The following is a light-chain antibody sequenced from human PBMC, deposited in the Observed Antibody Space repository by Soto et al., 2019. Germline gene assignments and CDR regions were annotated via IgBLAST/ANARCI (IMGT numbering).Light chain of an antibody. CDR1: QTVSGSY. J-gene: IGKJ1*01. CDR2: AAC. CDR3: PQDGPAPST. V-gene: IGKV3-20*01. Sequence: EIVLTQSAGTLSLSPGERATLSCRASQTVSGSYLARSQQKPGQTPRLLIYAACTRAAGVPGRCSSSGSGTEFSLTINRLELEEFAEYYCPQDGPAPSTVGQGTKVEIK.